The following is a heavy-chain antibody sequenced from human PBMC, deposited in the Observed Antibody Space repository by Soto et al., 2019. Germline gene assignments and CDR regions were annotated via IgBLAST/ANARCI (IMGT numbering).Heavy chain of an antibody. CDR1: GFTLSQAW. J-gene: IGHJ5*02. CDR2: IKSKADGETK. Sequence: RLSSADSGFTLSQAWMGWVRQSPGKGMEWVGRIKSKADGETKDYGAPVRGRFTISRDDAKDTLYLQMNSLRIEDTAVYYCCVVKRLDQYSASGYWFDPWVPGTRGT. V-gene: IGHV3-15*01. D-gene: IGHD2-15*01. CDR3: CVVKRLDQYSASGYWFDP.